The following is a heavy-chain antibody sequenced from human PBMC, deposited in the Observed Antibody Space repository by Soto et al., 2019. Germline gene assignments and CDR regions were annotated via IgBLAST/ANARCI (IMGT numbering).Heavy chain of an antibody. CDR1: GFTFSSYW. CDR2: INSDGSST. J-gene: IGHJ4*02. V-gene: IGHV3-74*01. Sequence: GGSLRLSCAASGFTFSSYWMHWVRQAPGKGLVWVSRINSDGSSTSYADSVKGRFTISRDNAKNTLYLQMNSLRAEDTAVYYCARVRPAARPELDYWGQGTLVTVSS. D-gene: IGHD6-6*01. CDR3: ARVRPAARPELDY.